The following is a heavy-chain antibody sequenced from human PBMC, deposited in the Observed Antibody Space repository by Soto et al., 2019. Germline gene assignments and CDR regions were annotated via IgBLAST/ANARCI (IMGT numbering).Heavy chain of an antibody. J-gene: IGHJ4*02. CDR2: IHHSGNT. D-gene: IGHD6-25*01. V-gene: IGHV4-4*02. CDR1: GGSITSERW. CDR3: ARDSQWGYSTGH. Sequence: SETLSLTCAVSGGSITSERWWTWVRQPPGKGLEWIGEIHHSGNTNYNPSLKSRVTISVDKSKNQFSLELRSVTAADTAVYYCARDSQWGYSTGHWGQGTLVTVSS.